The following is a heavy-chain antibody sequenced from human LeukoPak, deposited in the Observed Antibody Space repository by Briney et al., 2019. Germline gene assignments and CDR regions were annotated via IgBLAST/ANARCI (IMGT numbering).Heavy chain of an antibody. J-gene: IGHJ4*02. V-gene: IGHV3-23*01. CDR1: RFTFNTYA. D-gene: IGHD2-15*01. Sequence: QSGGSLRLSCVASRFTFNTYAVNWVRQAPGKGLEWVSAISSNGDITYYADSVRGRFTISRDNSKNTVFLQMNSLRADDTAVYYCATVKRDCSGGTCYSYDYWGQETLVTVSS. CDR3: ATVKRDCSGGTCYSYDY. CDR2: ISSNGDIT.